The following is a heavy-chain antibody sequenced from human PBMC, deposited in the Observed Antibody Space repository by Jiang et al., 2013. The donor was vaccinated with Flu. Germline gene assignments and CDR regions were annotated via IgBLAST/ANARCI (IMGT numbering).Heavy chain of an antibody. Sequence: CAASGFSFNNAWMNWVRLAPGKGLEWVGRIKSKRDGGTTDYAAPVKGRFTISRDDSRNTLYLEMNSLKTEDTAVYFCPTSTGGWDYSGAYYGFYFDSWGQGILVTVSS. J-gene: IGHJ4*02. CDR1: GFSFNNAW. D-gene: IGHD1-26*01. CDR3: PTSTGGWDYSGAYYGFYFDS. V-gene: IGHV3-15*07. CDR2: IKSKRDGGTT.